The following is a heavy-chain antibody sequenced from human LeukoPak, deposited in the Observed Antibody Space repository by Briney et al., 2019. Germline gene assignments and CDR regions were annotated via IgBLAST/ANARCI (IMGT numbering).Heavy chain of an antibody. CDR3: ASFCSSTSCYSDY. Sequence: ASVKVSCKASGYTFTSYGISWVRQAPGQGLEWMGWISAYNGNTNYAQKFQGRVTMTRNTSISTAYMELSSLRSEDTAVYYCASFCSSTSCYSDYWGQGTLVTVSS. D-gene: IGHD2-2*01. CDR2: ISAYNGNT. CDR1: GYTFTSYG. V-gene: IGHV1-18*01. J-gene: IGHJ4*02.